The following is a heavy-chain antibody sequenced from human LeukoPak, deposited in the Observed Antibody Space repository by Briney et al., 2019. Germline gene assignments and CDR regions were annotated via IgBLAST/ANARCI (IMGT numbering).Heavy chain of an antibody. CDR2: MSCYNGNT. J-gene: IGHJ3*01. CDR1: GYTFTSYG. CDR3: ARLYGGNPGDAFDV. D-gene: IGHD4-23*01. V-gene: IGHV1-18*01. Sequence: ASVKVSCKASGYTFTSYGISWVRQSPGQGLEWMGWMSCYNGNTKYAQKLQGRVTMTTDTSTSTAYLELRNLRSDDTDVYYCARLYGGNPGDAFDVWGQGTMATVSS.